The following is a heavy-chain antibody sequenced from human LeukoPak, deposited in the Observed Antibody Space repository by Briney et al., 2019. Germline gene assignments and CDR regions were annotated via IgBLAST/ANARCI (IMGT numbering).Heavy chain of an antibody. CDR1: GFTFSNYP. V-gene: IGHV3-23*01. D-gene: IGHD2-15*01. Sequence: GGSLRLSCAASGFTFSNYPMTWVRQAPGKGLDWVSGISERGDTTYYADSVKGRFTISRDNSRNTLYLQMNSPRAEDTAIYFCITVVVVATTNYYFDDWGQGTLVTVSS. J-gene: IGHJ4*02. CDR3: ITVVVVATTNYYFDD. CDR2: ISERGDTT.